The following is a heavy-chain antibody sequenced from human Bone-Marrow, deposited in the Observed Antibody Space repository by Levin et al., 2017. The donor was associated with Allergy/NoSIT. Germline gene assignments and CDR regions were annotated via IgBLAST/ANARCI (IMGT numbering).Heavy chain of an antibody. D-gene: IGHD4-17*01. V-gene: IGHV3-30*04. CDR3: ARAGGSTVTWARWDWYFDL. Sequence: GGSLRLSCVASGFNLSPYAFHWVRQAPGKGLEWVPLISTDGNNKFYADSVKGRFTISRDNSKNTLYLQMDSLRSDDTAVYYCARAGGSTVTWARWDWYFDLWGRGTLVSVSS. CDR2: ISTDGNNK. CDR1: GFNLSPYA. J-gene: IGHJ2*01.